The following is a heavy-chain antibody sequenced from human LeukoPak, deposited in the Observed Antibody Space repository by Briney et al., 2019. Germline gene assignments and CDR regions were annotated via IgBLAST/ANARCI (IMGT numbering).Heavy chain of an antibody. Sequence: TGGSLRLSCAVSGFTFSSYARSWVRQAPGKGLEWVSALSGSGDSTYYADSVKGRFTFSRDNSKNTLFLQMNSLRAEDTAIYYCAKEKALPRAGIDYWGQGTLVTVSS. CDR2: LSGSGDST. D-gene: IGHD1-14*01. V-gene: IGHV3-23*01. CDR1: GFTFSSYA. CDR3: AKEKALPRAGIDY. J-gene: IGHJ4*02.